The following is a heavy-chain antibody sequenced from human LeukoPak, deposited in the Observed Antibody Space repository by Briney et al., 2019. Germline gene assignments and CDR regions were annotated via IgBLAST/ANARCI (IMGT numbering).Heavy chain of an antibody. Sequence: SMSLPCGASELTLSSNYMSWVSHAPKKGREWVTVIYSGGSTYNADSVKGRFIISRDNSRNTLYLQMNSLRAEDTAMYHCARGGTPGYSTGWIDHWGQGTLVTVSS. CDR3: ARGGTPGYSTGWIDH. J-gene: IGHJ4*02. CDR2: IYSGGST. V-gene: IGHV3-53*05. CDR1: ELTLSSNY. D-gene: IGHD6-19*01.